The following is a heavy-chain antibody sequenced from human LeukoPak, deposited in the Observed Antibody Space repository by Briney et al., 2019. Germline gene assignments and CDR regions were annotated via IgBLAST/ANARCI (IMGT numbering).Heavy chain of an antibody. V-gene: IGHV1-2*02. Sequence: SVKVSCKASGYTFTDYYIHWVRQAPGQGLEWRGWINPNSGVTNYAQKFQDRVTMTRHTSIRTAYMELSSLRSDDTAVYYCARGHRLGAAGTRTNHFDYWGQGTLVTVSS. CDR2: INPNSGVT. D-gene: IGHD6-13*01. J-gene: IGHJ4*02. CDR3: ARGHRLGAAGTRTNHFDY. CDR1: GYTFTDYY.